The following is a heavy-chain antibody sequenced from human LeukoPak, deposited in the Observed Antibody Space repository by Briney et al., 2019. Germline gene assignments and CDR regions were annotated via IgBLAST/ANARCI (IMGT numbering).Heavy chain of an antibody. CDR3: ARGWRYYYDSGSYYLDY. CDR1: GGSFSGYY. Sequence: SDTLSLTCAVYGGSFSGYYWSWIRQPPGKGLEWIGEINHSGSTNYNPSLKSRVTISVDTSKNQFSLKLSSVTAADTAVYYCARGWRYYYDSGSYYLDYWGQGTLVTVSS. V-gene: IGHV4-34*01. J-gene: IGHJ4*02. D-gene: IGHD3-10*01. CDR2: INHSGST.